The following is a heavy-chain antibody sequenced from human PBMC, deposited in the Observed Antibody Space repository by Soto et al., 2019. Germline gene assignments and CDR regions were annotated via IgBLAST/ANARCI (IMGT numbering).Heavy chain of an antibody. CDR1: GFTFSRYS. D-gene: IGHD1-1*01. V-gene: IGHV3-48*01. Sequence: EVQLVESGGGLVQPGGSLRLSCAASGFTFSRYSMNWVRQAPGEGLEWVSHISPSSSTIYYADSVKGRFTISRDNAKTSLYLQMNSLRAEDTAIYYCARAPDYVKLEHLDYWGQGTLVTVSS. J-gene: IGHJ4*02. CDR2: ISPSSSTI. CDR3: ARAPDYVKLEHLDY.